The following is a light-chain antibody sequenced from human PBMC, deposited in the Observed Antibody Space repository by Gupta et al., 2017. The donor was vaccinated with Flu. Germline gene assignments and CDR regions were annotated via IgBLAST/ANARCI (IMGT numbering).Light chain of an antibody. J-gene: IGLJ2*01. CDR3: SSYTSSSTPVV. Sequence: QSALTQPASASGSPGQSITISCPGTSSDVGGYNYVSWYQQHPGKAPKLMIYEVSNRPSGVSNCFAGSKAGTTASLTISGLQAEDEADYYCSSYTSSSTPVVFGGGTKLTVL. CDR2: EVS. CDR1: SSDVGGYNY. V-gene: IGLV2-14*01.